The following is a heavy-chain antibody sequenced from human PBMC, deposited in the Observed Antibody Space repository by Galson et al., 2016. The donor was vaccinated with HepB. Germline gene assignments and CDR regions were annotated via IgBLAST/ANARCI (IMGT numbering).Heavy chain of an antibody. CDR1: GYTFSDYY. CDR2: INPSGDST. CDR3: ARPQGGLYGPYFDY. D-gene: IGHD2-15*01. Sequence: SVKVSCKASGYTFSDYYMHWVRQAPGQGLEWMGVINPSGDSTAYAQTFQGRVTMTRDTSTSTVYMELSSLRSEDTAAYYCARPQGGLYGPYFDYWGQGTLVIVSS. J-gene: IGHJ4*02. V-gene: IGHV1-46*01.